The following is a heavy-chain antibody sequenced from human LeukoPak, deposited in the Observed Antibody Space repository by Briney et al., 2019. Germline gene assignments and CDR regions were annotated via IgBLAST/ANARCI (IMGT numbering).Heavy chain of an antibody. CDR3: ASANWNDVSY. J-gene: IGHJ4*02. V-gene: IGHV3-11*06. D-gene: IGHD1-1*01. CDR2: ISGSGNYI. CDR1: GFTLSDYY. Sequence: GGSLRLSCAASGFTLSDYYMGWIRQAPGKGLEWVSSISGSGNYINYVDSVKGRFTISRDNAKNSMYLQMNSLRAEDTAVYYCASANWNDVSYWGQGTLVTVSS.